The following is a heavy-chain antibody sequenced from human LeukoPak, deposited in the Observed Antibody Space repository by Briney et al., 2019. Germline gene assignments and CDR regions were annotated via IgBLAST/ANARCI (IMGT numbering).Heavy chain of an antibody. Sequence: GRSLRLSCAASGFTFSSYAMHWVRQAPGKGLEWVAVISYDGSNKYYADSVKGRFTISRDYARNSLYLQMNSLRAEDTAVYYCARELYGDYSFDYWGQGTLVTVSS. D-gene: IGHD4-17*01. CDR3: ARELYGDYSFDY. CDR1: GFTFSSYA. CDR2: ISYDGSNK. J-gene: IGHJ4*02. V-gene: IGHV3-30-3*01.